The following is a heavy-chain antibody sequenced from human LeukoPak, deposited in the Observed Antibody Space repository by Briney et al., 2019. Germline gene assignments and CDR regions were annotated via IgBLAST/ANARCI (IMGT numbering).Heavy chain of an antibody. CDR1: GFSFINYA. D-gene: IGHD6-6*01. V-gene: IGHV3-21*01. Sequence: GGSLRLSCAASGFSFINYAMSWVRQAPGKGLEWVSSISTSSSYIDYADSVKGRFTISRDNAKNSLYLQMNSLRADDTAVYYCARGSSNIAARDNWFDPWGQGTLVTVSS. J-gene: IGHJ5*02. CDR2: ISTSSSYI. CDR3: ARGSSNIAARDNWFDP.